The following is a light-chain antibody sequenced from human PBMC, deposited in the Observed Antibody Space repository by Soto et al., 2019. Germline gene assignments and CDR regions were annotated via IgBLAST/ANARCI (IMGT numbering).Light chain of an antibody. J-gene: IGKJ1*01. CDR2: AAS. Sequence: DIQMTQSPSSLSASVGDRVTIICRASQSISSYLHWYQQKPGQAPRLLIYAASSLQSGVPSRFSGSGSGTDFTLTISSLQPEDFATYYCQQSYSTPRTFGQGTKVEIK. V-gene: IGKV1-39*01. CDR1: QSISSY. CDR3: QQSYSTPRT.